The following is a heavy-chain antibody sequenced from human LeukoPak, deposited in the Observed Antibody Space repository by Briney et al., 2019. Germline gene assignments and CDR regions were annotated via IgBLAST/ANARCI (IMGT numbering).Heavy chain of an antibody. CDR1: GGSISSYY. V-gene: IGHV4-59*08. Sequence: SETLSLTCTVSGGSISSYYRSWVRQPPGQGLEWIGYIVYNGRTTSNTSLKRRATISIDTSNNQLSLKLSSVTAADTAVYYCARHREMDSYEAFDMWGQGTMVTVSS. CDR2: IVYNGRT. CDR3: ARHREMDSYEAFDM. J-gene: IGHJ3*02. D-gene: IGHD5-24*01.